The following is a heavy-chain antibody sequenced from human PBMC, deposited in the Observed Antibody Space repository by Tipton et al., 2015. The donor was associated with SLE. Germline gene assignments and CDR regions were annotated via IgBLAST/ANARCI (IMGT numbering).Heavy chain of an antibody. J-gene: IGHJ3*02. D-gene: IGHD3-10*01. CDR2: IKQDGSEK. CDR1: GFTFSSYS. CDR3: ARARITMVRARGAFDI. V-gene: IGHV3-7*01. Sequence: SLRLSCAASGFTFSSYSMNWVRQAPGKGLEWVANIKQDGSEKYYVDSVKGRFTISRDNAKNSLYLQMNSLRAEDTAVYYCARARITMVRARGAFDIWGQGTTVIVSS.